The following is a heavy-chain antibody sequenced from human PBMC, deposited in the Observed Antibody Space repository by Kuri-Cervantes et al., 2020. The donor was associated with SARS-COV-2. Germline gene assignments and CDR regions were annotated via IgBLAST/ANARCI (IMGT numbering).Heavy chain of an antibody. J-gene: IGHJ6*03. D-gene: IGHD3-3*01. V-gene: IGHV3-7*01. CDR1: GFTFCSYW. CDR3: ARVRLKTFLNYMDV. Sequence: GESLKISCAASGFTFCSYWMSWVRQAPGKGLEGVANIKQDGSEKYYVDSVKGRFTISRDNAKNSLYLQMNSLRAEDTAVYYCARVRLKTFLNYMDVWGKGTTFTVSS. CDR2: IKQDGSEK.